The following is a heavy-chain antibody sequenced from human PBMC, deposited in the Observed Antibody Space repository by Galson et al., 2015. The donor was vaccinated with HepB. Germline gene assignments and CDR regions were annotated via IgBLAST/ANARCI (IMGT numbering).Heavy chain of an antibody. CDR2: ISYDGSNK. J-gene: IGHJ6*02. CDR1: GFTFSSYG. D-gene: IGHD6-19*01. V-gene: IGHV3-30*03. Sequence: SLRLSCAASGFTFSSYGMHWVRQAPGKGLEWVAVISYDGSNKYYADSVKGRFTISRDNSKNTLYLQMNSLRAEDTAVYYCARDLGYSSGWATSEWRVGMDVWGQGTTVTVSS. CDR3: ARDLGYSSGWATSEWRVGMDV.